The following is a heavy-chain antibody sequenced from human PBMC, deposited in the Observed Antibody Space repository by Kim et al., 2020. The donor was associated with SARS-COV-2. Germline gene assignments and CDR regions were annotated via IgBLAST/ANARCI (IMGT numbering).Heavy chain of an antibody. D-gene: IGHD3-9*01. Sequence: SETLSLTCTVSGGSITSYYWSWIRQPPGKGLEWIGDIYYTGTANYSPSLKSRVTMSVDTSNSQFSLKLSSVTAADTAVYYCARGKYFNWLFGWFDPWGQGTLVTVSS. J-gene: IGHJ5*02. CDR2: IYYTGTA. CDR3: ARGKYFNWLFGWFDP. CDR1: GGSITSYY. V-gene: IGHV4-59*01.